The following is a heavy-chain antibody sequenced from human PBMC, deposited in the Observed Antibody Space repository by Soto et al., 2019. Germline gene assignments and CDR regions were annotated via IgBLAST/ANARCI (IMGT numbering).Heavy chain of an antibody. D-gene: IGHD2-21*02. CDR1: GGSISSGGYY. CDR2: IYYSGST. CDR3: AREGGLAYCGGDCRYFDY. J-gene: IGHJ4*02. Sequence: QVQLQESGPGLVKPSQTLSLTCTVSGGSISSGGYYWSWIRQHQGMGLDWIGYIYYSGSTYYNPCLTSRVTISVDTSKNPFSLKLSSVTAADTAVYYCAREGGLAYCGGDCRYFDYWGQGTLVTVSS. V-gene: IGHV4-31*03.